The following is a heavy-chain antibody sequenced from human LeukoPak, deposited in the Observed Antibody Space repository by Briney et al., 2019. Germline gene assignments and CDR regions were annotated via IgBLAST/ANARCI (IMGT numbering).Heavy chain of an antibody. CDR1: GGSISSGDYY. Sequence: SETLSLTCTVSGGSISSGDYYWSWIRQPPGKGLEWIGYIYYSGSTYYNPSLKSRVTISVDTSKNQFSLKLSSVTAADTAVYYCARDQSPSAFDIWGQGTMVTVSS. CDR2: IYYSGST. V-gene: IGHV4-30-4*02. CDR3: ARDQSPSAFDI. J-gene: IGHJ3*02.